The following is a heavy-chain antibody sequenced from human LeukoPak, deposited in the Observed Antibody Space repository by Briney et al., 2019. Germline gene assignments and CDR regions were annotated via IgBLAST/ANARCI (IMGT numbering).Heavy chain of an antibody. CDR3: ATIDGHYDSSGY. CDR2: MNPNSGNA. V-gene: IGHV1-8*02. J-gene: IGHJ4*02. D-gene: IGHD3-22*01. Sequence: ASVKVSCKASGYTFTGYYMHWVRQAPGQGLQWMGWMNPNSGNAVYAQKFQGRVTMTEDTSTDTAYMELSSLRSEDTAVYYCATIDGHYDSSGYWGQGTLVIVSS. CDR1: GYTFTGYY.